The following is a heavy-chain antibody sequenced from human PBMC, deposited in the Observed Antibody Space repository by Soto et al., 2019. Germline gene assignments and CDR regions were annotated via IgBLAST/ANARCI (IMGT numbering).Heavy chain of an antibody. V-gene: IGHV1-69*08. CDR2: IIPILGIA. Sequence: QVQLVQSGAEVKKPGSSVKVSCKASGGTFSSYTISWVRQAPGQGLEWMGRIIPILGIANYAQKFQGRVTMTADKSTSTAYMELSSLRSEDTAVYYCARDHIVVVTATYYYGMDVWGQGTTVTVSS. J-gene: IGHJ6*02. CDR1: GGTFSSYT. D-gene: IGHD2-21*02. CDR3: ARDHIVVVTATYYYGMDV.